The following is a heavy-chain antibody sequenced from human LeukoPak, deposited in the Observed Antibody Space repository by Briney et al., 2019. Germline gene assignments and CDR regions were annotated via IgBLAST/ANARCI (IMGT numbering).Heavy chain of an antibody. CDR1: GYTFTGYY. D-gene: IGHD6-6*01. Sequence: ASVKVSCTASGYTFTGYYMHWVRQAPGQGLEWMGWINPNSGGTNYAQKFQGWVTMTRDTSISTAYMELSRLRSDDTAVYYCAPSSSSDGYYYYGMDVWGQGTTVTVSS. J-gene: IGHJ6*02. CDR3: APSSSSDGYYYYGMDV. V-gene: IGHV1-2*04. CDR2: INPNSGGT.